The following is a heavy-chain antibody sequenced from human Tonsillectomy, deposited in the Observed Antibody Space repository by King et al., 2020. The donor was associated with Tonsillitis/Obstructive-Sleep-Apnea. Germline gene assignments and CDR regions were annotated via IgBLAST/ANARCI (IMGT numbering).Heavy chain of an antibody. CDR3: ARSSDYDTGDSSGWYPKILYYYYYYMDV. V-gene: IGHV3-23*04. D-gene: IGHD6-19*01. Sequence: VQLVESGGGLVQPGGSLRLSCAASGFTFSSYAMSWVRQAPGKGLEWVSAISGSGGSTYYADSVKGRFTLSRENSKNTLYLQMNSLRAEDTAVYFCARSSDYDTGDSSGWYPKILYYYYYYMDVCGKGTTVTVSS. J-gene: IGHJ6*03. CDR2: ISGSGGST. CDR1: GFTFSSYA.